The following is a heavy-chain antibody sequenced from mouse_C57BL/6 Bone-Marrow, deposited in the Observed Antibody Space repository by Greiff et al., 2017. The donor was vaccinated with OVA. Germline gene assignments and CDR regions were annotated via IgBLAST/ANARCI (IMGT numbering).Heavy chain of an antibody. V-gene: IGHV1-12*01. J-gene: IGHJ4*01. CDR1: GYTFTSYN. CDR2: IYPGNGDT. Sequence: LQQSGAELVRPGASVKMSCKASGYTFTSYNMHWVKQTPRQGLEWIGAIYPGNGDTSYTQKFKGKATLTVDKSSSTAYMQLSSLTSEDSAVYCGAREVYAYYYAMDYWGQGTSVTVSS. CDR3: AREVYAYYYAMDY. D-gene: IGHD2-12*01.